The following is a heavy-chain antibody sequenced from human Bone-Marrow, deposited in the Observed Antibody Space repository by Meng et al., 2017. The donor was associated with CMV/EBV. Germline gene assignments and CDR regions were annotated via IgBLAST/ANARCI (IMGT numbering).Heavy chain of an antibody. CDR3: ARDQHRVGATTVGWFDP. CDR2: IGTSGSPI. D-gene: IGHD1-26*01. CDR1: GFTFRSYE. V-gene: IGHV3-48*03. J-gene: IGHJ5*02. Sequence: GESLKISCEASGFTFRSYEMNWVRQAPGKGLEWISYIGTSGSPIYYADSMKGRFTISRDNAKNSLYLQMNSLRAEDTAVYYCARDQHRVGATTVGWFDPWGQGTLVTVSS.